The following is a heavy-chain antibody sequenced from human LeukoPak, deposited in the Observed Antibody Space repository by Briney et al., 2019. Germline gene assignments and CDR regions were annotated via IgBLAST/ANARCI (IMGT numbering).Heavy chain of an antibody. Sequence: GASVKVSCKASGYTFTSYGISWVRQAPGQGLEWMGWISAYNGNTNYAQKLQGRVTMTTDTSTSTAYMELRSLRSEDTAVYYCARVVPAANETPIHYYYYMDVWGKGTTVTVSS. CDR3: ARVVPAANETPIHYYYYMDV. D-gene: IGHD2-2*01. CDR1: GYTFTSYG. V-gene: IGHV1-18*01. J-gene: IGHJ6*03. CDR2: ISAYNGNT.